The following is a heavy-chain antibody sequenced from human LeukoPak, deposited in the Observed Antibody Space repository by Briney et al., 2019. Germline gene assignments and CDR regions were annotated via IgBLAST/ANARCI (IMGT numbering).Heavy chain of an antibody. V-gene: IGHV4-38-2*01. D-gene: IGHD2-2*01. CDR3: ARLTYTSCYEGYCYYYYMDV. CDR1: GYSISSGYY. Sequence: SETLSLTCAVSGYSISSGYYWGWIRQPPGKGLEWIGTIYLSGSTYHNPSLKSRVTISVDTSKNQFSLKLSSVTAADTAVYYCARLTYTSCYEGYCYYYYMDVWGKGTTVTVSS. CDR2: IYLSGST. J-gene: IGHJ6*03.